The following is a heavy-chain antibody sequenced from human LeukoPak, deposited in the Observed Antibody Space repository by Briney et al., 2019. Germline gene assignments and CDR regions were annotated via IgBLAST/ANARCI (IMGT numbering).Heavy chain of an antibody. Sequence: GGSLRLSCAASGITFSSYGMHWVRQAPGRGLEWVAIISYDGSNKYYADSVRGRFTISRDNSKNTLYLQMNSLRAEDTAVYYCAKDHCNNGVCYYFDYWGQGTLVTVSS. D-gene: IGHD2-8*01. CDR2: ISYDGSNK. V-gene: IGHV3-30*18. CDR1: GITFSSYG. J-gene: IGHJ4*02. CDR3: AKDHCNNGVCYYFDY.